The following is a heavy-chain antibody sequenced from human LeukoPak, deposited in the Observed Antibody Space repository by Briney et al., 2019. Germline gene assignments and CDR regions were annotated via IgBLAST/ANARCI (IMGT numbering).Heavy chain of an antibody. D-gene: IGHD3-22*01. Sequence: GGSLRLSCAASGITVSDNYMTWVRQAPGKGLEWVSVFYPGGSKYYAISVKVRFAIARDNSNDMLYLQMNGLGVEDTAVYYCARGVYDTSGDVFDIWGQGTMVTVSS. CDR3: ARGVYDTSGDVFDI. J-gene: IGHJ3*02. CDR2: FYPGGSK. CDR1: GITVSDNY. V-gene: IGHV3-66*01.